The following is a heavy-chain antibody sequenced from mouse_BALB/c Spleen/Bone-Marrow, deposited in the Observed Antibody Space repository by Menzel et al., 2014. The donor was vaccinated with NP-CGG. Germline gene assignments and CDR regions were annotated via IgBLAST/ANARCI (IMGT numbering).Heavy chain of an antibody. D-gene: IGHD2-4*01. Sequence: EVKLVESGGGLVQPGGSLRLSCATSGFTFTDYFMTWVRQPPGKALEWLGFIRNKATGYTTEYSASVKGRFTISRNNSQSILYLQMNTLRAEDSATYYCARGYYDDYWGQGTTLTVSS. J-gene: IGHJ2*01. CDR2: IRNKATGYTT. CDR3: ARGYYDDY. V-gene: IGHV7-3*02. CDR1: GFTFTDYF.